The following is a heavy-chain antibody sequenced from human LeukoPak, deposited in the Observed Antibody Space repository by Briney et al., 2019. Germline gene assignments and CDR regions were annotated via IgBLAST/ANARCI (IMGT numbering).Heavy chain of an antibody. J-gene: IGHJ4*02. CDR2: INHSGST. Sequence: SETLSLTCAVYGGSFRGYYWSWIRQPPGKGLEWIGEINHSGSTNYNPSLKSRVTISLDTSKNQFSLKLTSVTAADTAVYYCASPFSGSSNYWGQGTLVTVSS. V-gene: IGHV4-34*01. CDR1: GGSFRGYY. CDR3: ASPFSGSSNY. D-gene: IGHD1-26*01.